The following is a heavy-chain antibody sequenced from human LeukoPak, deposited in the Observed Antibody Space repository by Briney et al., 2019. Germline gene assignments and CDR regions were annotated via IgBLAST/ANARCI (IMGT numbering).Heavy chain of an antibody. D-gene: IGHD6-19*01. Sequence: SETLSLTCAVSGGSISSGGYSWSWIRQPPGKGLEWIGYIYHSGSTNYNPSLKSRLTISVDTSKNQFSLKLSSVTAADTAVYYCARGRAVASDYWGQGTLVTVSS. V-gene: IGHV4-30-2*01. CDR1: GGSISSGGYS. CDR2: IYHSGST. J-gene: IGHJ4*02. CDR3: ARGRAVASDY.